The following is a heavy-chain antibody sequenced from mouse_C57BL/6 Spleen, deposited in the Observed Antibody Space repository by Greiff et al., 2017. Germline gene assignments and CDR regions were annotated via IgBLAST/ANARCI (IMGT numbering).Heavy chain of an antibody. CDR1: GYTFTDYE. J-gene: IGHJ4*01. Sequence: LVESGAELVRPGASVTLSCKASGYTFTDYEMHWVKQTPVHGLEWIGAIDPETGGTAYNQKFKGKAILTADKSSSTAYMELRSLTSEDSAVYYCTRRYSNYDYYAMDYWGQGTSVTVSS. CDR3: TRRYSNYDYYAMDY. CDR2: IDPETGGT. V-gene: IGHV1-15*01. D-gene: IGHD2-5*01.